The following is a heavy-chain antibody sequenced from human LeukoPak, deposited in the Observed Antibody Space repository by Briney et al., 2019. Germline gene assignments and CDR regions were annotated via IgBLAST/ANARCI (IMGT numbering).Heavy chain of an antibody. Sequence: PSETLSLTCTVSGGSISSGDYYWSWIRQPPGKGLEWLGSIFYSGNTHYNPSLKSPVTISIDTSKNQFSLKVSSVTAADTAIYYCARDLSFDWFPYYFDYWGQGILVTVSS. CDR3: ARDLSFDWFPYYFDY. CDR1: GGSISSGDYY. J-gene: IGHJ4*02. CDR2: IFYSGNT. D-gene: IGHD3-9*01. V-gene: IGHV4-39*07.